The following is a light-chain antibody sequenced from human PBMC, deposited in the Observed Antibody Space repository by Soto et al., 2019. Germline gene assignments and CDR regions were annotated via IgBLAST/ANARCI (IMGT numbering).Light chain of an antibody. V-gene: IGKV1-27*01. Sequence: DIQMTQSPSSLSASVGDRVTITCRASQGISNYLAWYQQKPGKVPKLLIYAASTLQSGVPSRFSGSGSGTDFALTISRLQPEDVVTYYCQKYNSAPWTFGQGTKVEIK. CDR3: QKYNSAPWT. CDR2: AAS. CDR1: QGISNY. J-gene: IGKJ1*01.